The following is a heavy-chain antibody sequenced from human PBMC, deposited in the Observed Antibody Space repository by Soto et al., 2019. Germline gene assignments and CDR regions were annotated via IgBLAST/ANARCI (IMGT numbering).Heavy chain of an antibody. D-gene: IGHD3-10*01. CDR3: ATIHMVEKLDP. Sequence: GGSLRLSCAASGFLFSDRYMAWVRQTPGKGLEWLGRIRNRANSYSTEYAASVRGRFTISRDDSKNLLYLHMSSVKTEDRAVYYCATIHMVEKLDPRGQGTXVTVSS. J-gene: IGHJ5*02. CDR1: GFLFSDRY. V-gene: IGHV3-72*01. CDR2: IRNRANSYST.